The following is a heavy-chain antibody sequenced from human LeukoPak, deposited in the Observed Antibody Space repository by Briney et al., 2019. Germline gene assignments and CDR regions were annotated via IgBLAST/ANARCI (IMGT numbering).Heavy chain of an antibody. D-gene: IGHD3-10*01. Sequence: SETLSLTCTVSGGSISSSSYYWGWIRQPPGKGLEWIGSIYYSGSTYYNPSLKGRVTISVDTSKNQFSLKLSSVTAADTAVYYCARRRARYGSEAGTIVDYWGQGTLVPSPQ. CDR2: IYYSGST. J-gene: IGHJ4*02. CDR3: ARRRARYGSEAGTIVDY. CDR1: GGSISSSSYY. V-gene: IGHV4-39*01.